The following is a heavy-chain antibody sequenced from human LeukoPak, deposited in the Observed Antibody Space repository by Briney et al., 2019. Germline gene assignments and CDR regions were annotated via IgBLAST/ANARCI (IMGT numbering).Heavy chain of an antibody. V-gene: IGHV4-34*01. D-gene: IGHD4-17*01. CDR3: ASTTVTTESTNWFDP. CDR1: GGSFSGYY. J-gene: IGHJ5*02. Sequence: TSETLSLTCAVYGGSFSGYYWSWIRQPPGKGLEWIGEINHSGSTNYNPSLKSRVTISVDTSKNQFSLKLSSVTAADTAVYYCASTTVTTESTNWFDPWSQGTLVTVSS. CDR2: INHSGST.